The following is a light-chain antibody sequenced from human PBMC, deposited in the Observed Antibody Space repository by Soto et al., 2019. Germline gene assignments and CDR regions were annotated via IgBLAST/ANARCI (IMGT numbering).Light chain of an antibody. CDR2: DVS. Sequence: QSALTQPASVSGSPGQSITISCTGTSSDVGGYNYVSWFQQDPGKAPKLMIYDVSDRPSGASSRFSGSKSGNTASLTISGLQAEDEADYYCRSYTTSSTWVFGGGTKLTVL. CDR1: SSDVGGYNY. J-gene: IGLJ3*02. V-gene: IGLV2-14*01. CDR3: RSYTTSSTWV.